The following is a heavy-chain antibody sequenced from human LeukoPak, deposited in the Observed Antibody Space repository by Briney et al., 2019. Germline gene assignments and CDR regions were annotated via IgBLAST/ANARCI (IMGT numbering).Heavy chain of an antibody. V-gene: IGHV1-2*02. CDR3: ARDNELLGSDY. J-gene: IGHJ4*02. D-gene: IGHD1-1*01. Sequence: ASVKVSCKTSGYTFIGHYMHWVRQAPGQGLEWMGWINPNSGGTNYAQKFQGRVTMTRDTSISTAYMELSRLRSDDTAVYYCARDNELLGSDYWGQGTLVTVSS. CDR1: GYTFIGHY. CDR2: INPNSGGT.